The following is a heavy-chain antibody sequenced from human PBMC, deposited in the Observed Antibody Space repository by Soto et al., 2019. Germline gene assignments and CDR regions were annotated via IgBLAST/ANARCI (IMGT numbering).Heavy chain of an antibody. CDR1: GYTFTSYA. CDR2: INAGNGNT. J-gene: IGHJ5*02. Sequence: ASVKVSCKASGYTFTSYAMHWVRQAPGQRLEWMGWINAGNGNTKYSQKFQGSVTITRDTSASTAYMELSSLRSEDTAVYYCARHHKGIAAAPRASGFDHWGQGTLVTVSS. CDR3: ARHHKGIAAAPRASGFDH. V-gene: IGHV1-3*01. D-gene: IGHD6-25*01.